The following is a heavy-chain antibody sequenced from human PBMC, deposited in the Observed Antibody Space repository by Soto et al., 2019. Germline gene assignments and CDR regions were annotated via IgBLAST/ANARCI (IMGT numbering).Heavy chain of an antibody. CDR1: GGSFSGYY. CDR3: ARGRKNLGAIWFDP. J-gene: IGHJ5*02. CDR2: INHSGST. Sequence: AETLSLTCAVYGGSFSGYYWSWIRHPPGKGLEWIGEINHSGSTNYNPSLKSRVTISVDTSKNQFSLKLSSVTAADTAVYYCARGRKNLGAIWFDPWGQGTLVTVSS. V-gene: IGHV4-34*01. D-gene: IGHD3-16*01.